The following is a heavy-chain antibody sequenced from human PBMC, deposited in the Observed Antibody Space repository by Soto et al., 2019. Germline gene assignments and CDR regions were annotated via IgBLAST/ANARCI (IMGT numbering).Heavy chain of an antibody. CDR2: IYHSGST. V-gene: IGHV4-30-2*01. Sequence: QLQLRESGSGLVKPSQTLSLTCAVSGGSISSGGYSWSWIRQPPGKGLEWIGYIYHSGSTYYNPSLKSRVTISVDRSKNQFSLKLSSVTAADTAVYYCARGRGQYSYGSEYYFDYWGQGTLVTVSS. CDR3: ARGRGQYSYGSEYYFDY. CDR1: GGSISSGGYS. J-gene: IGHJ4*02. D-gene: IGHD5-18*01.